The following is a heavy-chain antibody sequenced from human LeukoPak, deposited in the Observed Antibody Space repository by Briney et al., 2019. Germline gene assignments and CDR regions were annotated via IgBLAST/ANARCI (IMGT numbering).Heavy chain of an antibody. D-gene: IGHD1-26*01. V-gene: IGHV3-30-3*01. J-gene: IGHJ4*02. Sequence: PGRSLRLSCAASGITFINHAMGWVRQAPGKGLEWVAVISYDGSKTYYADSVKGRFTTSRDNSKNSLYLQMNSLRAEDTAVYYCARDGTSGSYWDWGQGTLVTVSS. CDR2: ISYDGSKT. CDR3: ARDGTSGSYWD. CDR1: GITFINHA.